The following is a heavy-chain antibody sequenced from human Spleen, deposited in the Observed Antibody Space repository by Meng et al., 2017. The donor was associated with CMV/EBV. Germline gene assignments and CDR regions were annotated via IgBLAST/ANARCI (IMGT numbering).Heavy chain of an antibody. D-gene: IGHD1-26*01. V-gene: IGHV3-11*04. CDR3: ARDNEWEHDYAFDI. Sequence: GESLKISCAASGFTFSDHYMSWIRQAPGKGLEWVSYISSTSSIIYYADSVKGRFTVSRDNANNSLYLQMNSLRAEDTAIYYCARDNEWEHDYAFDIWGQGTMVTVSS. CDR1: GFTFSDHY. J-gene: IGHJ3*02. CDR2: ISSTSSII.